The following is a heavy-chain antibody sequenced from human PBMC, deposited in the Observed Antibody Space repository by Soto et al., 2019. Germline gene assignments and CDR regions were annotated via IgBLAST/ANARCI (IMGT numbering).Heavy chain of an antibody. CDR1: GGSISSGGYY. J-gene: IGHJ4*02. CDR3: ARVRWHSNYAH. Sequence: PSETLSLTCTVSGGSISSGGYYWSWIRQHPGKGLEWIGYIYYSGSTYYNPSLKSRVTISVDTSKNQFSLKLSSVTAADTAVYYCARVRWHSNYAHWGQGTLVTVSS. V-gene: IGHV4-31*03. CDR2: IYYSGST. D-gene: IGHD4-4*01.